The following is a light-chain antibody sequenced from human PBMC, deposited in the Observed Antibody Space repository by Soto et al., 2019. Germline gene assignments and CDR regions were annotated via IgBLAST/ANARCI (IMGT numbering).Light chain of an antibody. CDR1: QSVINY. Sequence: EIVLTQSPATLSLSPGERATLSCRASQSVINYLAWYQQKPGQAPRVLIYDTSNRATGIPARFSGSGSGTDFTLIIISLEHEEFAVYYCQQRAIWPLSFGGGTKVEIK. J-gene: IGKJ4*01. V-gene: IGKV3-11*01. CDR2: DTS. CDR3: QQRAIWPLS.